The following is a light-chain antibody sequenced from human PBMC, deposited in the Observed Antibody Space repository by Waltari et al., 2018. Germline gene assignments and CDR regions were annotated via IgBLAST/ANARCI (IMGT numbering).Light chain of an antibody. J-gene: IGKJ2*01. CDR2: GTS. CDR1: QSVSRSY. CDR3: QQYGGSYT. V-gene: IGKV3-20*01. Sequence: EIVLTQSPGTLSLSPGERAALPCRASQSVSRSYLAWYQQTPGQAPRRLIYGTSSRATGIPDRCSGSGSGTDFTLTISRLEPEDFAVYYCQQYGGSYTFGQGTKLEIK.